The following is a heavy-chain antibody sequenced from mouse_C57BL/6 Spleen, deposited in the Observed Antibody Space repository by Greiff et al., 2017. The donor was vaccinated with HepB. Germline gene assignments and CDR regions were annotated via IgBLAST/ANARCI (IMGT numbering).Heavy chain of an antibody. Sequence: EVHLVESGGGLVKPGGSLKLSCAASGFTFSSYTMSWVRQTPEKRLEWVATISGGGGNTYYPDSVKGRFTISRDNAKNTLYLQMSSLRSEDTALYYCARVDDGYPAWFAYWGQGTLVTVSA. CDR1: GFTFSSYT. CDR2: ISGGGGNT. CDR3: ARVDDGYPAWFAY. V-gene: IGHV5-9*01. J-gene: IGHJ3*01. D-gene: IGHD2-3*01.